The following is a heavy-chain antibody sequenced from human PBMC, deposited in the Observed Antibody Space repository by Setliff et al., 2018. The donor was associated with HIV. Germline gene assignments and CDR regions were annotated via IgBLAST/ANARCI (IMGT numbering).Heavy chain of an antibody. Sequence: KPSETLSLTCSVSDDSIRSSYWNWVRLPPGKGLEWIGVICDSGRNTDYNPSLKSRVTMSLDTSKNQFSLDLSSVTAADTAKYYCARARTIGVSAVFFDPWGQGTPVTVSS. J-gene: IGHJ5*02. CDR1: DDSIRSSY. V-gene: IGHV4-59*08. CDR3: ARARTIGVSAVFFDP. CDR2: ICDSGRNT. D-gene: IGHD3-3*01.